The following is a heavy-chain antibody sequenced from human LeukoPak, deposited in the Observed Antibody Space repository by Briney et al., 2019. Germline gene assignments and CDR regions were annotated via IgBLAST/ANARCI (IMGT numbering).Heavy chain of an antibody. V-gene: IGHV4-59*08. CDR3: ARHDVVAPEFDP. Sequence: SETLSLTCTVSGGSISSSYWSWIRQPPGKGLEWIGYIYYSGITNCNPSLKSRVTISVDTSKNHFSLKLSSVTAADTAVYYCARHDVVAPEFDPWGQGTLVTVSS. D-gene: IGHD2-2*01. CDR2: IYYSGIT. CDR1: GGSISSSY. J-gene: IGHJ5*02.